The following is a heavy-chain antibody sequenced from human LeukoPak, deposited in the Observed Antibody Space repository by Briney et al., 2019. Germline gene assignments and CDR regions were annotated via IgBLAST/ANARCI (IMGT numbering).Heavy chain of an antibody. J-gene: IGHJ3*02. V-gene: IGHV1-2*02. CDR2: INPNSGGT. CDR1: GGTFSSYA. D-gene: IGHD6-13*01. CDR3: AGIAAAGLDI. Sequence: ASVKVSCKASGGTFSSYAISWVRQAPGQGLEWMGWINPNSGGTNYAQKFQGRVTMTRDTSISTAYMELSRLRSDDTAVYYCAGIAAAGLDIWGQGTMVTVSS.